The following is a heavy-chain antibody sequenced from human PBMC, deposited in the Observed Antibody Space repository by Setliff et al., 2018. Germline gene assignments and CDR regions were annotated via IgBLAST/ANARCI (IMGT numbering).Heavy chain of an antibody. CDR2: MNPNSGNT. D-gene: IGHD3-10*01. V-gene: IGHV1-8*02. CDR1: GYTFTSYA. Sequence: ASVKVSCKASGYTFTSYAMHWVRQAPGQRLEWMGWMNPNSGNTGYAQKFQGRVTMTRNTSISTAYMELSSLRSEDTAVYYCAALWFGGLFLWGQGTLVTVSS. CDR3: AALWFGGLFL. J-gene: IGHJ4*02.